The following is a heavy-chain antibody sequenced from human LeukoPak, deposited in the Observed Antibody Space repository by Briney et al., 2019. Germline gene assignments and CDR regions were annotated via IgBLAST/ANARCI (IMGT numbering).Heavy chain of an antibody. V-gene: IGHV4-38-2*02. CDR1: GYSITNNYF. D-gene: IGHD3-3*01. J-gene: IGHJ5*02. CDR3: ARVYYDFWSGTHRRFDP. CDR2: ISHSGTT. Sequence: SETLSLTCTVSGYSITNNYFWGWIRQPPGKGLEWIGSISHSGTTYYNPSLKSRITISHDTSKNQFSLKLSSVTAADTAVYYCARVYYDFWSGTHRRFDPWGQGTLVTVSS.